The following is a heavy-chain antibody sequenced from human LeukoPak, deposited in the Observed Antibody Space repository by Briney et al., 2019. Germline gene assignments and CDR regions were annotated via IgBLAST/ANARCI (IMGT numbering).Heavy chain of an antibody. Sequence: GGSLRLSCAASGLTFSSYWMHWVRQAPGKGLVWVSRINSDGSSTSYADSVKGRFTISRDNAKNTLYLQMNSLRAEDTAVYYCARDYYDSSGYFDGLNYWGQGTLVTVSS. D-gene: IGHD3-22*01. CDR1: GLTFSSYW. J-gene: IGHJ4*02. V-gene: IGHV3-74*01. CDR2: INSDGSST. CDR3: ARDYYDSSGYFDGLNY.